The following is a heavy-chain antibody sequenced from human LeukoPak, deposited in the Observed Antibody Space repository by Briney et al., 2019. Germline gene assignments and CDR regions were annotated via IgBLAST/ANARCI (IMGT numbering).Heavy chain of an antibody. CDR2: IDASGGAT. J-gene: IGHJ5*02. Sequence: GSLRLSCAASGFTFSNYAMSWVRQAPGKGLEWVSSIDASGGATYYADSVKGRFTISRDNAKNSLYLQMNSLRAEDTAIYYCASRLATWGQGTLVTVSS. V-gene: IGHV3-23*01. CDR3: ASRLAT. D-gene: IGHD6-25*01. CDR1: GFTFSNYA.